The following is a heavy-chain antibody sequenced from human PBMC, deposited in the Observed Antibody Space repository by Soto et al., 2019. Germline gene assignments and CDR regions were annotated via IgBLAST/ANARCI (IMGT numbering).Heavy chain of an antibody. V-gene: IGHV1-69*13. D-gene: IGHD2-15*01. J-gene: IGHJ4*02. Sequence: SVKVSCKASGGTFSSYAISWVRQAPGQGLEWMGGIIPIFGTANYAQKFQGRVTITADESTSTAYMELSSLRSEDTAVYYCATRDDYSHSITSWGQGTLVTVSS. CDR1: GGTFSSYA. CDR2: IIPIFGTA. CDR3: ATRDDYSHSITS.